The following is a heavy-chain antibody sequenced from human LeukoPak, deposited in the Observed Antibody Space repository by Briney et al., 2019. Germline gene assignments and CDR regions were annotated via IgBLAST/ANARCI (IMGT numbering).Heavy chain of an antibody. D-gene: IGHD3-3*01. CDR2: IYYSGST. V-gene: IGHV4-59*08. CDR3: ARHEDFWSGYVY. J-gene: IGHJ4*02. Sequence: PSETLSLTCTVSGGSISSYYWSWIRQPPGKGLEWIGYIYYSGSTNYNPSLKSRVTISVDTSKNQFSLKLSSVTAADTAVYYCARHEDFWSGYVYWGQGTLVTVSS. CDR1: GGSISSYY.